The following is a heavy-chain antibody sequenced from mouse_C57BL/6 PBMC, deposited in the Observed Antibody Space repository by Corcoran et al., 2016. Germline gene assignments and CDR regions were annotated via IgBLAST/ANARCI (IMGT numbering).Heavy chain of an antibody. J-gene: IGHJ1*03. CDR2: INPNNGGT. V-gene: IGHV1-26*01. CDR3: ARYGGGYWYFDV. Sequence: EVQLQQSGPELVKPGASVKISCKASGYTFTDYYMNWVKQSHGKSLEWIGDINPNNGGTSYNQKFKGKATLTVDKSSSTAYMELRSLTSEDSAVYYCARYGGGYWYFDVWGTGTTVTVSS. CDR1: GYTFTDYY. D-gene: IGHD2-14*01.